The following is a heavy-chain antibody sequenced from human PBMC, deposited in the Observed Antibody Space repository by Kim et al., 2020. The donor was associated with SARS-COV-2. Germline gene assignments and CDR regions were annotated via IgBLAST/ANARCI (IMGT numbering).Heavy chain of an antibody. CDR3: ARDQSFDGSAPRDY. CDR2: ISYDGSNK. Sequence: GGSLRLSCAASGFTFSSYAMHWVRQAPGKGLEWVAVISYDGSNKYYADSVKGRFTISRDNSKNTLYLQMNSLRAEDTAVYYCARDQSFDGSAPRDYWGQGTLVTVSS. D-gene: IGHD3-10*01. V-gene: IGHV3-30*04. J-gene: IGHJ4*02. CDR1: GFTFSSYA.